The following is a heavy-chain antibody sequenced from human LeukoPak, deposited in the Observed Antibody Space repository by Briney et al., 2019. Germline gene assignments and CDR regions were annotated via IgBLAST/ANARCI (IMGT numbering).Heavy chain of an antibody. Sequence: SETLSLTCAVYGGSFSGYYWSWIRQPPGKGLEWIGEINHSGSTNYNPSLKSRVTISVDTSKNQFSLKLSSATAADTAVYYCARGLLYYYDSSGYSLHFDYWGQGTLVTVSS. D-gene: IGHD3-22*01. CDR2: INHSGST. J-gene: IGHJ4*02. V-gene: IGHV4-34*01. CDR1: GGSFSGYY. CDR3: ARGLLYYYDSSGYSLHFDY.